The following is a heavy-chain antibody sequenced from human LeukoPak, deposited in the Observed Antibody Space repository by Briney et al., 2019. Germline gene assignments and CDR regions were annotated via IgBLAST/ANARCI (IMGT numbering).Heavy chain of an antibody. J-gene: IGHJ3*02. CDR1: GFTFDDYA. CDR3: AKDIGGGPQGAFDI. Sequence: PGGSLRLSCAASGFTFDDYATHWVRQAPGKGLEWVSGISWNSGSIGYADSVKGRFTISRDNAKNSLYLQMNSLRAEDMALYYCAKDIGGGPQGAFDIWGQGTMVTVSS. CDR2: ISWNSGSI. V-gene: IGHV3-9*03. D-gene: IGHD3-16*01.